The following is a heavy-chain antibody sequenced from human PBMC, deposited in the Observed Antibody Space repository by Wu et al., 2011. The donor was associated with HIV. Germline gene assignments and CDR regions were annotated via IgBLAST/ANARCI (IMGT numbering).Heavy chain of an antibody. CDR1: GYTFTAYY. V-gene: IGHV1-2*02. D-gene: IGHD3-16*01. CDR3: ARDLXGAHYFDY. CDR2: INPHSGGT. J-gene: IGHJ4*02. Sequence: QVQLVQSGAEVKKPGASVKVSCKASGYTFTAYYMHWLRQAPGQGLEWMGWINPHSGGTNFAQKFQGRVTMTRDTSISTAYMELSRLRSEDTAVFYXARDLXGAHYFDYWGQGTLVTVSS.